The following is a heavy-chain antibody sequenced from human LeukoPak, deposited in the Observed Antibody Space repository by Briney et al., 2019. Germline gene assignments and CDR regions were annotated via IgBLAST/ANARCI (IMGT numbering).Heavy chain of an antibody. CDR3: ARAYGSGSYTLLFFDY. CDR2: XNPSGXST. Sequence: GASVKVSCKASGYXXTXXXXXXVXXXXXQXXEXMXXXNPSGXSTSYAQKFQGRVTMTRDTSTSTVYMELSSLRSEDTAVYYCARAYGSGSYTLLFFDYWGQGTLVTVSS. D-gene: IGHD3-10*01. CDR1: GYXXTXXX. V-gene: IGHV1-46*01. J-gene: IGHJ4*02.